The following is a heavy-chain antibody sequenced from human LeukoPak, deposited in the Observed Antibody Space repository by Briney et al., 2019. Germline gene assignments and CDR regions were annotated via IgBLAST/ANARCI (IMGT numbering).Heavy chain of an antibody. V-gene: IGHV3-23*01. D-gene: IGHD3-10*01. J-gene: IGHJ4*02. CDR1: GFPFSSHG. Sequence: GGSLRLSCAASGFPFSSHGMSWVRQAPGKGLEWVSTISGSGDNTYYADSVKGRFTISRDNSKNTLYLQMNSLRAEDTAVYYCAKVTYGSGTYGAFDHWGQGTLVTVSS. CDR2: ISGSGDNT. CDR3: AKVTYGSGTYGAFDH.